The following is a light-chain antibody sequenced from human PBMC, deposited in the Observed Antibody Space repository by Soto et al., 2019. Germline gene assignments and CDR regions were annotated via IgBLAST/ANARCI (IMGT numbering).Light chain of an antibody. CDR3: LLFYGDAWV. Sequence: QAVVTQEPSLTVSPGGPVTLTCASSTGAVTSGYYPNWFQQKAGQAPRVLIYSTSNKHSWTPARFSGSLLGGKAALTLSGVQPEDEAEYYCLLFYGDAWVFGGGTKLTVL. V-gene: IGLV7-43*01. CDR2: STS. J-gene: IGLJ3*02. CDR1: TGAVTSGYY.